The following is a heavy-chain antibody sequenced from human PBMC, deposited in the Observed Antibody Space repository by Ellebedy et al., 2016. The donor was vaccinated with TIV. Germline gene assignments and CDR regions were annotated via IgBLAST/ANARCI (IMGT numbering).Heavy chain of an antibody. CDR2: IYYSGTT. CDR3: VRDSGYFDS. Sequence: SETLSLTCTVSGGSISSSGYYWGWIRQPPGKGLEWITSIYYSGTTYYNPSLKSRLTMLLDTSKNDFSLKLMSVTAADTAVYYCVRDSGYFDSWGRGIRVAVSS. V-gene: IGHV4-39*02. D-gene: IGHD3-10*01. J-gene: IGHJ4*02. CDR1: GGSISSSGYY.